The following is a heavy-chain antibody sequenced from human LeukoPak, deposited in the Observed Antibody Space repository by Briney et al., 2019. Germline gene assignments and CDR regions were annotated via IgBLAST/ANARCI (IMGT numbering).Heavy chain of an antibody. V-gene: IGHV3-23*01. CDR1: GNYW. J-gene: IGHJ4*02. D-gene: IGHD5-18*01. Sequence: PGGSLRLSCAASGNYWMHWVRQAPGKGLEWVSAISGSGDNTYYADSVKGRFTISRDTSKNTLFLQMNSLRAEDTAVYYCAKDRGYNYGLCDYWGQGTLVTVSS. CDR3: AKDRGYNYGLCDY. CDR2: ISGSGDNT.